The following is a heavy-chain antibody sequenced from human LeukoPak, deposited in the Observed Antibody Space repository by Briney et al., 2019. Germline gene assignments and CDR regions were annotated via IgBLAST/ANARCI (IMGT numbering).Heavy chain of an antibody. CDR1: GYTFTGYY. D-gene: IGHD3-22*01. CDR2: INPNNGGT. CDR3: ARDQNFHDSGGYYGIES. Sequence: ASVKVSCKASGYTFTGYYLHWVRQAPGRGHEWIGWINPNNGGTNYAQKFQDRVTMTRDTSISTAYMELSRLTSDDTAVYYCARDQNFHDSGGYYGIESWGQGTLVTVSS. V-gene: IGHV1-2*02. J-gene: IGHJ4*02.